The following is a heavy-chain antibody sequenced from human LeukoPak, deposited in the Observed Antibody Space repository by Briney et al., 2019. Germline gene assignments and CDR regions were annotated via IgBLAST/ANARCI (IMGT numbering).Heavy chain of an antibody. D-gene: IGHD2-15*01. CDR1: GGSISSYY. J-gene: IGHJ4*02. Sequence: PSETLSLTCTVSGGSISSYYWSWVRQPAGKGLEWIGRISTSGSTNYNPSLKSRVIMSVDTSKNKFSLKLTSVTAADTAVYYCARDRVAVTSRPYYFDYWGQGTLVTVSS. V-gene: IGHV4-4*07. CDR3: ARDRVAVTSRPYYFDY. CDR2: ISTSGST.